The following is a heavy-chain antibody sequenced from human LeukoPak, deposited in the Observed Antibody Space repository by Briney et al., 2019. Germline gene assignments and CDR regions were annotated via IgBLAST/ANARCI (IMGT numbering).Heavy chain of an antibody. CDR3: ARLPFLDY. V-gene: IGHV4-39*01. Sequence: SETLSLTCTVSGGSISSSSYYWGWIRQPPGKELEWIGSIYYSGSTYYNPSLKSRVTISVDTSKNQFSLKLSSVTAADTAVYYCARLPFLDYWGQGTLVTVSS. CDR2: IYYSGST. J-gene: IGHJ4*02. CDR1: GGSISSSSYY.